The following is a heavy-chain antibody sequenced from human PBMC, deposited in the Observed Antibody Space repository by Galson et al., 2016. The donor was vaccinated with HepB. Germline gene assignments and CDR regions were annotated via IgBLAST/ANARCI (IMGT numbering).Heavy chain of an antibody. Sequence: SETLSLTCIVSGDSIRSDSDYWGWVRQSPGKGLEWIGSIFYTGTTCYNPSLKSRLTIFLDTTSNQFSMRLRSVTAADTALYSCARHGELDSDRGWFDPWGQGTLVTVSS. CDR2: IFYTGTT. CDR1: GDSIRSDSDY. D-gene: IGHD1-1*01. V-gene: IGHV4-39*01. CDR3: ARHGELDSDRGWFDP. J-gene: IGHJ5*02.